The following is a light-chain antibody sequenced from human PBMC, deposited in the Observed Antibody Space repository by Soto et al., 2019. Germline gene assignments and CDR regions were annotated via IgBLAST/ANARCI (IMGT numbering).Light chain of an antibody. V-gene: IGKV3-15*01. CDR2: DAS. Sequence: EVVMTQSPVTLSLSPGERATLSCRASQSVSTNLSWYQQKPGQTPRLIIYDASTRATGVPARFSGSWSGTDFTLIIGSLRSEDFAVYYCHQYDKWPPLTFGGGTKVEIK. CDR3: HQYDKWPPLT. CDR1: QSVSTN. J-gene: IGKJ4*01.